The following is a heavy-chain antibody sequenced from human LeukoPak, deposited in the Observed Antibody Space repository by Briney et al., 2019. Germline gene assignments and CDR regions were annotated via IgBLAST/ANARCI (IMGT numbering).Heavy chain of an antibody. D-gene: IGHD3-10*01. J-gene: IGHJ2*01. Sequence: SETLSLTCTVSGASIGSYYWSWIRQPPGKGLEFIGYVYYSGGTNYNPSLKSRVTISADTSKNQFSLKLSSVTAADTAVYYCASGSMVRGVSNWYFDLWGRGTLVTVSS. V-gene: IGHV4-59*01. CDR1: GASIGSYY. CDR2: VYYSGGT. CDR3: ASGSMVRGVSNWYFDL.